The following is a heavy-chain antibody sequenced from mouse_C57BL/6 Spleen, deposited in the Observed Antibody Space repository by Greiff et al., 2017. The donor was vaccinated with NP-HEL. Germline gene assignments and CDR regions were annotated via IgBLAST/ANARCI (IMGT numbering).Heavy chain of an antibody. CDR2: IDPSDSYT. D-gene: IGHD2-4*01. J-gene: IGHJ4*01. CDR1: GYTFTSYW. V-gene: IGHV1-50*01. CDR3: ARHYDYSYYYAMDY. Sequence: QVQLQQSGAELVKPGASVKLSCKASGYTFTSYWMQWVKQRPGQGLEWIGEIDPSDSYTNYNQKFKGKATLTVDTSSSTAYMQLSSLTSEDSAVYYCARHYDYSYYYAMDYWGQGTSVTVSS.